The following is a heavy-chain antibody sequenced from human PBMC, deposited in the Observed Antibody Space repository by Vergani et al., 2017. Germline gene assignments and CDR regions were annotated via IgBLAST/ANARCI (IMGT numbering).Heavy chain of an antibody. CDR3: ARHRGDNDRGGMDV. J-gene: IGHJ6*02. CDR1: GYSISSTYY. V-gene: IGHV4-38-2*01. Sequence: QVQLQESGPGLVKPSETLSLTCAVSGYSISSTYYWGWIRQPPGKGLEWIGSIYHSGSTYNNPSLKSRVTISVDTSKYQFSLKLSSVTAADTAVYYCARHRGDNDRGGMDVWGQGTTVTVSS. CDR2: IYHSGST. D-gene: IGHD2-21*02.